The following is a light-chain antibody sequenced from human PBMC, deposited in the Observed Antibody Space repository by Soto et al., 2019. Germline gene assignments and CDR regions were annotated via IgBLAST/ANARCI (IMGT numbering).Light chain of an antibody. CDR3: QQYESLPPR. J-gene: IGKJ3*01. Sequence: DIQMTQSPSSLSASVGDRVTITCQASQGINNYLNWYQQKSGKPPKLLIYDASNLEAGAPSRFSGSGSGTDFILSITSLQPEDVATYYCQQYESLPPRFGPGTTVEIK. V-gene: IGKV1-33*01. CDR2: DAS. CDR1: QGINNY.